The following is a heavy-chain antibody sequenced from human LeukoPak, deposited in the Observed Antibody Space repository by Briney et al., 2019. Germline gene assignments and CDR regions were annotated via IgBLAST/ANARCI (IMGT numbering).Heavy chain of an antibody. V-gene: IGHV3-23*01. D-gene: IGHD2-15*01. Sequence: GGSLRLSCAASGFTFSSYAMSWVRQAPGKGLEWVSAISGSGGSTYYADSVKGRFTISRDNSKNTLYLQMNSLRAEDTAVYYCARGYCSGGSCSGVRYWGQGTLVTVSS. CDR3: ARGYCSGGSCSGVRY. CDR2: ISGSGGST. J-gene: IGHJ4*02. CDR1: GFTFSSYA.